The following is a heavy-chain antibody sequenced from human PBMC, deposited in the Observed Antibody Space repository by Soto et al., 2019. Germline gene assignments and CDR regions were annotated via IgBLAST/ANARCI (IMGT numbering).Heavy chain of an antibody. V-gene: IGHV4-61*01. D-gene: IGHD2-15*01. CDR2: IYYSGST. CDR3: ARRLQDIVVVVAANQGHYYYGMDV. J-gene: IGHJ6*02. Sequence: QVQLQESGPGLVKPSETLSLTCTVSGGSVSSGSYYWSWIRQPPGKGLEWIGYIYYSGSTTYNPSATSRPPITVTTPKNLGAVNRCSVTAADTAVYYCARRLQDIVVVVAANQGHYYYGMDVWGQGTTVTVSS. CDR1: GGSVSSGSYY.